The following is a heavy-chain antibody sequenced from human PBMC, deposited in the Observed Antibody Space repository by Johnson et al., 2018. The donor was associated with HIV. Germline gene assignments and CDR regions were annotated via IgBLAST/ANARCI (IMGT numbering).Heavy chain of an antibody. CDR3: TVHSGERTDHDAFGI. V-gene: IGHV3-73*01. Sequence: VQLVESGGGLVQPGGSLRLSCAASGFTFSSYDMHWVRQASGKGLEWVGRIRSKANSYATAYAASVKGRFTISRDDSKNTANLQMNSLKTEDTAVYYCTVHSGERTDHDAFGIWGQGTMVTVSS. D-gene: IGHD1-26*01. CDR1: GFTFSSYD. J-gene: IGHJ3*02. CDR2: IRSKANSYAT.